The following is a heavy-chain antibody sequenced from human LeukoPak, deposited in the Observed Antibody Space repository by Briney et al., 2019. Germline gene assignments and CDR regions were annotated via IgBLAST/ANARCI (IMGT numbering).Heavy chain of an antibody. J-gene: IGHJ5*02. CDR2: ISPGGST. CDR1: GGSFSSYY. D-gene: IGHD3-9*01. CDR3: ARFRNYDVLTGYYGPVWFDP. V-gene: IGHV4-34*01. Sequence: PSETLSLTCAVSGGSFSSYYYSWIRQPPGKGLEWIGEISPGGSTNYKPSLKSRVTISIDTSKNQFSLNVSSVTAADTAVYYCARFRNYDVLTGYYGPVWFDPWGQGTLVTVSS.